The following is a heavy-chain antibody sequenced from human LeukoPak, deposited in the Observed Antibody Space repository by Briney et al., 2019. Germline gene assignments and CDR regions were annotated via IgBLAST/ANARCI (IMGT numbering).Heavy chain of an antibody. Sequence: GRSLRLSCAASGFTFSSYSMNWVRQAPGKGLEWVSSISSSSSYIYYADSVKGRLTISRDNAKNSLYLQMNSLRAEDTAVYYCARVSYDSSGDFDYWGQGTLVTVSS. CDR1: GFTFSSYS. CDR3: ARVSYDSSGDFDY. D-gene: IGHD3-22*01. CDR2: ISSSSSYI. V-gene: IGHV3-21*01. J-gene: IGHJ4*02.